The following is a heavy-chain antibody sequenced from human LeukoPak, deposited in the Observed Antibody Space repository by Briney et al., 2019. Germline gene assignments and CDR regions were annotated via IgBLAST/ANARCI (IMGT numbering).Heavy chain of an antibody. J-gene: IGHJ4*02. V-gene: IGHV1-2*02. D-gene: IGHD6-6*01. CDR3: ARDRGIRSIAARATIGY. Sequence: GASVKVSCKASGYTFTGYYMHWVRQAPGQGLEWMGWINPNSGGTNYAQKFQGRVTMTRDTSISTAYMELSRLRSDDTAVYYCARDRGIRSIAARATIGYWGQGTLVTVSS. CDR1: GYTFTGYY. CDR2: INPNSGGT.